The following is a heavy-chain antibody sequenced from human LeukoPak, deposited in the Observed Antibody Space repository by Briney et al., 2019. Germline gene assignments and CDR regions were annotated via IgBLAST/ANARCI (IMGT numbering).Heavy chain of an antibody. V-gene: IGHV4-39*01. J-gene: IGHJ4*02. Sequence: PSETLSLTCTVSGGSISSSTYYWAWIRQSPGKGLEWIGSITYSGSTYYNPSLESRVTISVDTSKNQFTLRLISVTAVDTAVYYCARQGVGATDCWGQGTLVTVSS. CDR3: ARQGVGATDC. D-gene: IGHD1-26*01. CDR2: ITYSGST. CDR1: GGSISSSTYY.